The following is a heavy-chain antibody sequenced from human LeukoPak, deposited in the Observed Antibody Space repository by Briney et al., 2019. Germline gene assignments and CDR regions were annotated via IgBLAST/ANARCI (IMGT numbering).Heavy chain of an antibody. CDR1: GGSISSSSYY. J-gene: IGHJ5*02. CDR2: IYYSGST. V-gene: IGHV4-39*01. CDR3: ARQFMTIFGVVPPNWFDP. D-gene: IGHD3-3*01. Sequence: SETLSLTCTVSGGSISSSSYYWGWIRQPPGKGLEWIGSIYYSGSTYYNPSLKSRVTISVDTSKNQFSLKLSSVTAADTAVYYCARQFMTIFGVVPPNWFDPWGQGTLVSVSS.